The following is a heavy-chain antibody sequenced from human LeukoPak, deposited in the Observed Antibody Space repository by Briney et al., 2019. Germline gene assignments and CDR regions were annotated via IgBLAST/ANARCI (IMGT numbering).Heavy chain of an antibody. Sequence: TSVKVSCRASGYTFTSYYMHWVRQAPGQGLEWMGIINPSGGSTSYAQKFQGRVTMTRDTSTSTVYMELSSLRSEDTAVYYCARDRGSKRVAYCGGDCYIGYFDLWGRGTLVTVSS. CDR3: ARDRGSKRVAYCGGDCYIGYFDL. D-gene: IGHD2-21*02. J-gene: IGHJ2*01. CDR1: GYTFTSYY. V-gene: IGHV1-46*01. CDR2: INPSGGST.